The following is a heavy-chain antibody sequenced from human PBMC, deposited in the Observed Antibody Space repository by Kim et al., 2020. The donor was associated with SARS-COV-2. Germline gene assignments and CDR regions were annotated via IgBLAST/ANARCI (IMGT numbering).Heavy chain of an antibody. CDR1: GFPFKKYS. CDR3: AKGGWLDS. Sequence: GGSLRLPCVASGFPFKKYSMSWARQAPGKGLEWVSVISVSGDRTDYADFVKGRFTISRDNSENKVYLQMNSLRVEDTAIYYCAKGGWLDSWGQGTLVTVSS. CDR2: ISVSGDRT. V-gene: IGHV3-23*01. J-gene: IGHJ5*01.